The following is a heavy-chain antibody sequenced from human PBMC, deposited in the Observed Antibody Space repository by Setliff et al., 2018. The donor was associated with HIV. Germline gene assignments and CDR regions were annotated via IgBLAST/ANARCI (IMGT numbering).Heavy chain of an antibody. CDR1: GGTFSSWP. V-gene: IGHV1-69*13. Sequence: SVKVSCKSSGGTFSSWPISWVRQAPGQGLEWMGGIIPMYGTPNYAQKFQGRFTVTADESTTTAYMELSSLTFEDTAVYYCARTLTGKAPLATIDYWGQGVPVTVSS. D-gene: IGHD1-20*01. CDR2: IIPMYGTP. CDR3: ARTLTGKAPLATIDY. J-gene: IGHJ4*02.